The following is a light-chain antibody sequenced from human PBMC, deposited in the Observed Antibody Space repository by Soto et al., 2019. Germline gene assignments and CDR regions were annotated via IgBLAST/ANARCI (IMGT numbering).Light chain of an antibody. CDR1: QSVSSS. J-gene: IGKJ1*01. CDR3: QQYNNWLRT. CDR2: GAS. V-gene: IGKV3-15*01. Sequence: EIVMTQSPATLSVSPGERATISCRASQSVSSSLDWYQQKPGQAPRHLIYGASTRATGIPARFSGSGSGTEFTLTISSLQSEDFAVYYCQQYNNWLRTFGQGTKVEVK.